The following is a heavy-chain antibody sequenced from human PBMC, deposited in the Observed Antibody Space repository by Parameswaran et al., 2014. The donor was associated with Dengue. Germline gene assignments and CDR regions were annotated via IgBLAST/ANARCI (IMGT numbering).Heavy chain of an antibody. CDR3: VTFSGDHFDH. Sequence: VRQMPGKGLEWMEIIHPGDSNTRYSPSFQGQVTISADKSISTAYLQWSRLKASDTAMYYCVTFSGDHFDHWGQGTLVTVSS. V-gene: IGHV5-51*01. J-gene: IGHJ4*02. D-gene: IGHD6-19*01. CDR2: IHPGDSNT.